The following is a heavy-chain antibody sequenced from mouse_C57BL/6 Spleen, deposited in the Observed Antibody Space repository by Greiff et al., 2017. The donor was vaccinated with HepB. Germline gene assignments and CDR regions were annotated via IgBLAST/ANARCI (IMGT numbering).Heavy chain of an antibody. V-gene: IGHV1-50*01. CDR1: GYTFTSYW. CDR2: IDPSDSYT. J-gene: IGHJ1*03. Sequence: VQLQQPGAELVKPGASVKLSCKASGYTFTSYWMQWVKQRPGQGLEWIGEIDPSDSYTNYNQKFKGKATLTVDTSSSTAYMQLSSLTSEDSAVYYCARKVYYDYDGWYFDVWGTGTTVTVSS. D-gene: IGHD2-4*01. CDR3: ARKVYYDYDGWYFDV.